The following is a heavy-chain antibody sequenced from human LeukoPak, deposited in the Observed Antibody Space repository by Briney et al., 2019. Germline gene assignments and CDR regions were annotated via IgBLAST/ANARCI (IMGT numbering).Heavy chain of an antibody. V-gene: IGHV3-13*01. Sequence: GGSLRLSCAASGFTFSSYDMQWVSQAAGKGLEWVSAIGTAGDTYYPGSVRGGCTISRQNAKNSLYLQMNSLRAGDTAVYYCARGGRAAAAYVANWFDPWGQGTLVTVSS. D-gene: IGHD6-13*01. CDR1: GFTFSSYD. J-gene: IGHJ5*02. CDR2: IGTAGDT. CDR3: ARGGRAAAAYVANWFDP.